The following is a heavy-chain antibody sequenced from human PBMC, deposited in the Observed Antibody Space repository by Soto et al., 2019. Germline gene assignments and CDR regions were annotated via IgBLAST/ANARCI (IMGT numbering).Heavy chain of an antibody. V-gene: IGHV1-2*02. Sequence: ASVKVSCKXSGYTFTGYYMHWVRQAPGQGLEWMGWINPNSGGTNYAQKFQGRVTMTRDTSISTAYMELSRLRSDDTAVYYCAADYNDSSGYYFGYWGQGTLVTVSS. D-gene: IGHD3-22*01. CDR1: GYTFTGYY. J-gene: IGHJ4*02. CDR3: AADYNDSSGYYFGY. CDR2: INPNSGGT.